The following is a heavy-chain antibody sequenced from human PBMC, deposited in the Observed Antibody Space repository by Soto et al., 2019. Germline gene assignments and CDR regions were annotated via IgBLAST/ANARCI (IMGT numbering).Heavy chain of an antibody. V-gene: IGHV3-7*03. Sequence: GGSLRLSCAASGFTFSSYWMSWVRQAPGKGLEWVANIKQDGSEKYYVDSVKGRFTISRDNAKNSLYLQMNSLRAEDTAVYYCARVYGPAAIVGVDYFDYWGQGTLVTVSS. CDR2: IKQDGSEK. J-gene: IGHJ4*02. D-gene: IGHD2-2*02. CDR1: GFTFSSYW. CDR3: ARVYGPAAIVGVDYFDY.